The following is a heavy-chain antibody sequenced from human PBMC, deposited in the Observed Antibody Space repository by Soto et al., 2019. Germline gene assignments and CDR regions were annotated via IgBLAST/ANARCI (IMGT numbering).Heavy chain of an antibody. D-gene: IGHD6-6*01. CDR1: GFTFSSYG. CDR2: IWYDGSNK. J-gene: IGHJ4*02. CDR3: ARENNEQLVRCDY. Sequence: QVQLVESGGGVVQPGRSLRLSCAASGFTFSSYGMHWVRQAPGKGLEWVAVIWYDGSNKYYADSVKGRFTISRDNSKNTLYLQMNSLRAEDTSVYYCARENNEQLVRCDYWGQGTLVTVSS. V-gene: IGHV3-33*01.